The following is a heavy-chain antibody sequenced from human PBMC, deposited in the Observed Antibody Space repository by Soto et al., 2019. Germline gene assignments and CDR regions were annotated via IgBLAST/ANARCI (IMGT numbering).Heavy chain of an antibody. V-gene: IGHV5-10-1*01. D-gene: IGHD3-22*01. J-gene: IGHJ4*02. CDR3: ARQIYDSDTGPNFQYYFDS. CDR1: GYSFAGYW. Sequence: PGESLKISCKGSGYSFAGYWITWVRQKPGKGLEWMGRIDPSDSQTYYSPSFRCHVTISVTKSITTVFLQCSSLMASDTAMYYCARQIYDSDTGPNFQYYFDSWGQGTPVTVSS. CDR2: IDPSDSQT.